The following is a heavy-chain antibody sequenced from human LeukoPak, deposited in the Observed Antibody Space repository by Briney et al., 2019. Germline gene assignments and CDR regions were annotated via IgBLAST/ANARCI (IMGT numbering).Heavy chain of an antibody. CDR3: ARDLRRDGYNYLFDY. J-gene: IGHJ4*02. Sequence: GASVKVSCKASGNTVTNYYMHRVRQAPGQGLEWMGWINPNSGGTNYAQKFQGRVTMTRDTSISTAYMELSRLRSDDTAVYYCARDLRRDGYNYLFDYWGQGTLVTVSS. D-gene: IGHD5-24*01. CDR2: INPNSGGT. CDR1: GNTVTNYY. V-gene: IGHV1-2*02.